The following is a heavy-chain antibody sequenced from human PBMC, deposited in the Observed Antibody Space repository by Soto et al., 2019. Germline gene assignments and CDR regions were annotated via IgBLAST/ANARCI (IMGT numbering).Heavy chain of an antibody. Sequence: GPQVKVSCKASGGTFSSYAISWVRQAPGQGLEWMGGIIPIFGTANYAQKFQGRVTITADESTSTAYMELSSLRSEDTAVYYCAKTLKLYCSSTSCHNWLDPWGQGTLVTVSS. J-gene: IGHJ5*02. CDR2: IIPIFGTA. V-gene: IGHV1-69*01. D-gene: IGHD2-2*01. CDR3: AKTLKLYCSSTSCHNWLDP. CDR1: GGTFSSYA.